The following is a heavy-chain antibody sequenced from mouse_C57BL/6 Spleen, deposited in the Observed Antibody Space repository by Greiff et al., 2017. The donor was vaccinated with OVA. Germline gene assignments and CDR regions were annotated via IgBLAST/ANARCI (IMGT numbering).Heavy chain of an antibody. Sequence: EVHLVESGEGLVKPGGSLKLSCAASGFTFSSYAMSWVRQTPEKRLEWVAYISSGGDYIYYADTVKGRFTISRDNARNTLYLQMSSLKSEDTAMYYCTRGSYYDYYYAMDYWGQGTSVTVSS. J-gene: IGHJ4*01. CDR3: TRGSYYDYYYAMDY. D-gene: IGHD2-4*01. CDR1: GFTFSSYA. CDR2: ISSGGDYI. V-gene: IGHV5-9-1*02.